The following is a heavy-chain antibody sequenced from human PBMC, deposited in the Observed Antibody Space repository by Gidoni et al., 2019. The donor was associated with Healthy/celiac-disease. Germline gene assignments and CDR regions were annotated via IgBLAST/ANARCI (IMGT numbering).Heavy chain of an antibody. V-gene: IGHV3-43*01. CDR2: ISWDGGST. J-gene: IGHJ6*02. CDR1: GFTFVDYT. Sequence: EVQLVESGGVVVQPGGSLRLSCAASGFTFVDYTMHWVRQAPGKGLEWVSLISWDGGSTYYADSVKGRFTISRDNSKNSLYLQMNSLRTEDTALYYCAKGSRIAAAGRDLHGMDVWGQGTTVTVSS. D-gene: IGHD6-13*01. CDR3: AKGSRIAAAGRDLHGMDV.